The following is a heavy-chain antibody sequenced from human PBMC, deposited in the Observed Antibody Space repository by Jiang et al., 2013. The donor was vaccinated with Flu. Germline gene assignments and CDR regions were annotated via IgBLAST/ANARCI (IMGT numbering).Heavy chain of an antibody. D-gene: IGHD1-14*01. Sequence: TFSSYGISWVRQAPGQGLEWMGWISTYNGNTNYAQKLQGRVTMTTDTSTSTAYMELRSLRSDDTAVYYCARDWYPNWFDPWGQGTLVTISS. V-gene: IGHV1-18*01. CDR1: TFSSYG. J-gene: IGHJ5*02. CDR2: ISTYNGNT. CDR3: ARDWYPNWFDP.